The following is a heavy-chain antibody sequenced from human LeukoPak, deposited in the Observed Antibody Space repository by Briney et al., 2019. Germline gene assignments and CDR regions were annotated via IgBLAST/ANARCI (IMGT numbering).Heavy chain of an antibody. J-gene: IGHJ4*02. CDR1: GFTFSFYA. Sequence: GGSLRLSCAASGFTFSFYAMHWVRQAPGKGLEWVGRIKSKTDGGTIDYAAPVKGRFTISRDDSKKTLYLHMNSLKIEDTAVYYCTTDLTAPYWGQGTPVTVSS. V-gene: IGHV3-15*01. CDR2: IKSKTDGGTI. CDR3: TTDLTAPY. D-gene: IGHD3-9*01.